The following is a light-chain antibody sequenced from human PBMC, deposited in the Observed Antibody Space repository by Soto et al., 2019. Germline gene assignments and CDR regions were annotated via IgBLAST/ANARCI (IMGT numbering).Light chain of an antibody. CDR1: QFIDDF. J-gene: IGKJ1*01. CDR2: AAS. CDR3: QHSYVTPWT. V-gene: IGKV1-39*01. Sequence: DIQVTQSPSSLSASVGDRVTITCRASQFIDDFLNWFQQRPGKAPKXLIYAASSLQSGVPSRFSVIAYGTAGTITLPNLQPEDGETYDGQHSYVTPWTFGQGTKVDIK.